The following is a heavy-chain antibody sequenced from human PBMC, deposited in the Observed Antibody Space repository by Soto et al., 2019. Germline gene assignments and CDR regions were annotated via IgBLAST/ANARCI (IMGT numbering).Heavy chain of an antibody. Sequence: QVQLVESGGGVVQPGRSLRLSCAASGFTFSSYGMHWVRQAPGKGLEWGAVISYDGSNKYYADSVKGRFTIARDNSKNTLYLQMNSLRAEDTAVYYCAKDRSGYYYGGLFDYWGQGTLVTVSS. CDR1: GFTFSSYG. CDR2: ISYDGSNK. CDR3: AKDRSGYYYGGLFDY. V-gene: IGHV3-30*18. J-gene: IGHJ4*02. D-gene: IGHD3-22*01.